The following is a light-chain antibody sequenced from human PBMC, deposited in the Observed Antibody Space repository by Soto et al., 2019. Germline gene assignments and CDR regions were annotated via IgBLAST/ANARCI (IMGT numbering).Light chain of an antibody. CDR1: QSIGRW. Sequence: PAAPSPFTPSASVGDRVTITCRASQSIGRWVAWYQQKPGKVPKLLIYKASGLESGVPSRFGGSGSGTEFTLTISSLQPDDLATYYCQQYNTYPWTFGQGTKVDIK. CDR2: KAS. V-gene: IGKV1-5*03. CDR3: QQYNTYPWT. J-gene: IGKJ1*01.